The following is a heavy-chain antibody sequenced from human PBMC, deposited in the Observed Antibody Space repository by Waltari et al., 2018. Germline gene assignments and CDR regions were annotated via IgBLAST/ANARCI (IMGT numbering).Heavy chain of an antibody. V-gene: IGHV4-39*01. CDR3: ARHPQPAFFGVVPSWRSWFDP. D-gene: IGHD3-3*01. J-gene: IGHJ5*02. Sequence: QLQLQESGPGLVKPSETLSLTCTVSGGSISSRSYYWGWIRQPPGKGLEWIGSIYYSGGTYYNPSLKSRVTISVDTSKNQFSLKLSSVTAADTAVYYCARHPQPAFFGVVPSWRSWFDPWGQGTLVTVSS. CDR2: IYYSGGT. CDR1: GGSISSRSYY.